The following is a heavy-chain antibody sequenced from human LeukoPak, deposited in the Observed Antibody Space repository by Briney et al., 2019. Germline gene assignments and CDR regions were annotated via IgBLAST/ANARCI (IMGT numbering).Heavy chain of an antibody. CDR3: ARVGYYYGSGIPVAFDI. Sequence: SETLSLTCTVSGGSISSSKYYWGWIRQPPGKGLEWIGTIFNSGSTHYNPSLKSRVTISVDTSKNQFSLNLSSVTAADTAVYYCARVGYYYGSGIPVAFDIWGQGTMVTVSS. CDR1: GGSISSSKYY. V-gene: IGHV4-39*07. D-gene: IGHD3-10*01. CDR2: IFNSGST. J-gene: IGHJ3*02.